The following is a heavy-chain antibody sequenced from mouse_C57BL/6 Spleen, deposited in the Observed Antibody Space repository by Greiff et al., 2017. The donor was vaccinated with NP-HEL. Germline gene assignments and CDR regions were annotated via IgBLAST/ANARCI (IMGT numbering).Heavy chain of an antibody. CDR3: AGTTVVPFAY. Sequence: QVQLKQSGAELARPGASVKMSCKASGYTFTSYTMHWVKQRPGQGLEWIGYINPSSGYTKYNQKFKDKATLTADKSSSTAYMQLSSLTSEDSAVYYCAGTTVVPFAYWGQGTLVTVSA. D-gene: IGHD1-1*01. CDR2: INPSSGYT. J-gene: IGHJ3*01. CDR1: GYTFTSYT. V-gene: IGHV1-4*01.